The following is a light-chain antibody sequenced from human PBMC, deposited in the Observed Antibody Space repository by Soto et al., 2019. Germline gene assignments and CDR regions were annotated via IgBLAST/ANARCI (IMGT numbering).Light chain of an antibody. CDR3: SSYTSSSTLV. J-gene: IGLJ1*01. Sequence: QSALTQPASVSGSPGQSITISCTGTSSDVGGYNYVSWYQQHPGKAPKLMIYDVSNRPSGVSNRFSGSKSGNTASLTISGRQAEDEADYYCSSYTSSSTLVFGTGTKLIVL. CDR1: SSDVGGYNY. CDR2: DVS. V-gene: IGLV2-14*01.